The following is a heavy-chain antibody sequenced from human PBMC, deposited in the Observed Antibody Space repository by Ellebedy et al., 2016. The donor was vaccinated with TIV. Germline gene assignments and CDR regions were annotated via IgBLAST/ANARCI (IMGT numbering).Heavy chain of an antibody. CDR2: ISAYNGNT. Sequence: ASVKVSXXASGGTFSSYAISWVRQAPGQGLEWMGWISAYNGNTNYAQKLQGRVTMTTDTSTSTAYMELRSLRSDDTAVYYCARARMDVWGQGTTVTVSS. J-gene: IGHJ6*02. V-gene: IGHV1-18*01. CDR1: GGTFSSYA. CDR3: ARARMDV.